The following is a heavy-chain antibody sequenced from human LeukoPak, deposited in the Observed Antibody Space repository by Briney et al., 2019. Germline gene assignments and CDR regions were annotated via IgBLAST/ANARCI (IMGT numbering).Heavy chain of an antibody. J-gene: IGHJ4*02. V-gene: IGHV3-7*01. CDR3: ARFPTHYYFDY. Sequence: GESLRLSCGASGFTFSSHWMSWVRQAPGKGLEWVANIKLDGSEKYYVDSVKGRFTISRDNAKNSLYLQMNSLRAEDTAVYYCARFPTHYYFDYWGQGTLVTVSS. CDR1: GFTFSSHW. CDR2: IKLDGSEK.